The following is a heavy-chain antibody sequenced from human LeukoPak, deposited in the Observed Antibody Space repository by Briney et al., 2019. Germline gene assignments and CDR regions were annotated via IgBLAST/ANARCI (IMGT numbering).Heavy chain of an antibody. J-gene: IGHJ4*02. Sequence: GGSLRLSCAASGFTFSSYAMSWVRQAPGKGLEWVSAISGSGGSTYYADSVKGRFTISRDNSKNTLYLQMNSLRAEDTAVYYCAKGHYSSGWYARLHMFDYWGQGTLVTVSS. CDR3: AKGHYSSGWYARLHMFDY. CDR1: GFTFSSYA. V-gene: IGHV3-23*01. D-gene: IGHD6-19*01. CDR2: ISGSGGST.